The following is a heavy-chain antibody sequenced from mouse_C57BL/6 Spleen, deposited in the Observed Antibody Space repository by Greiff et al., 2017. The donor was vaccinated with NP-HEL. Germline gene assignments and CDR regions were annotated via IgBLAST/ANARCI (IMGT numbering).Heavy chain of an antibody. CDR3: ARRYGNLYWYFDV. J-gene: IGHJ1*03. Sequence: QVQLQQSGAELVKPGASVKISCKASGYAFSSYWMNWVKQRPGKGLEWIGQIYPGDGDTNYNGKFKGKATLTADKSSSTAYMQLSSLTSEDSAVYFCARRYGNLYWYFDVWGTGTTVTVSS. V-gene: IGHV1-80*01. D-gene: IGHD2-1*01. CDR2: IYPGDGDT. CDR1: GYAFSSYW.